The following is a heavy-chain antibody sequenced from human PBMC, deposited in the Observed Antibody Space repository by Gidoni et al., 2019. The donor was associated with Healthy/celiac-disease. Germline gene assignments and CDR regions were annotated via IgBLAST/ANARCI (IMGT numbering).Heavy chain of an antibody. J-gene: IGHJ4*02. Sequence: QVQLVQSGAEVKKPGASVKVSCKSSGYTFTSYGISWVRQAPGQGLEWMGWISAYNGNTNYAQKLQGRVTMTTDTSTSTAYMELRSLRSDDTAVYYCARAIKGYCSGGSCYSDYWGQGTLVTVSS. CDR2: ISAYNGNT. CDR3: ARAIKGYCSGGSCYSDY. V-gene: IGHV1-18*01. D-gene: IGHD2-15*01. CDR1: GYTFTSYG.